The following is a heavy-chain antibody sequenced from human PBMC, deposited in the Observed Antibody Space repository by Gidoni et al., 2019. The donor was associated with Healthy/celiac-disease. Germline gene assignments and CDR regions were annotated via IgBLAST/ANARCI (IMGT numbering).Heavy chain of an antibody. CDR1: GYSFTSSW. V-gene: IGHV5-51*01. CDR2: IYPGDSDT. D-gene: IGHD3-10*01. Sequence: EVQLVQSGAEVKKPGESLKISCKGSGYSFTSSWIGWVRQMPGKGLEWMGIIYPGDSDTRDSPAVQGKVTISADKSLSTADLQWSSLKASDTAMYYCARHAGGLLWFGESIEPPYYFDYWGQGTLVTVSS. J-gene: IGHJ4*02. CDR3: ARHAGGLLWFGESIEPPYYFDY.